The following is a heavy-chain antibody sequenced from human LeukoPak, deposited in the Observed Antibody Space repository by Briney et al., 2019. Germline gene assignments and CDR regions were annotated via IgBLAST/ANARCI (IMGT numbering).Heavy chain of an antibody. CDR2: INNDGSGT. J-gene: IGHJ3*01. Sequence: GGSLRLSCAASGFTLSIYWLYWVRQAPGKGLEYVSRINNDGSGTTYADSVKGRFTISRDNAKSTVYLQMNSLRPEDTGMFYCARGGLDHAFDLWGQGTMVSVSS. CDR1: GFTLSIYW. V-gene: IGHV3-74*01. D-gene: IGHD3/OR15-3a*01. CDR3: ARGGLDHAFDL.